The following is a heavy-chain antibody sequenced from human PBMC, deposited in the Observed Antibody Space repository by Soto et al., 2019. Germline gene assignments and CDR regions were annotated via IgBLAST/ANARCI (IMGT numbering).Heavy chain of an antibody. Sequence: SETLSLTCTVSGGSISSGGYYWSWIRQHPGKGLEWIGYIYYSGSTYYNPSLKSRVTISVDTSKNQFSLKLSSVTAADTAVYYCAREGYSGYDGSNYWGQGPLVTVSS. CDR3: AREGYSGYDGSNY. J-gene: IGHJ4*02. CDR2: IYYSGST. V-gene: IGHV4-31*03. CDR1: GGSISSGGYY. D-gene: IGHD5-12*01.